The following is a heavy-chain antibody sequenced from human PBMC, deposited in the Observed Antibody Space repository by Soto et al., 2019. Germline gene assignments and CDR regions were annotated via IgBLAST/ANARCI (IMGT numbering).Heavy chain of an antibody. J-gene: IGHJ4*02. D-gene: IGHD3-22*01. Sequence: GWSLRLSCAASGFTLSSYSMNWVRQAPGKGLEWVSYISSSSTTIYYADSVKGRFTISRDNAKNSLYLQMNSLRDEDTAVYYCARDGDSSGYYAYDYWGQGTLVTVSS. CDR3: ARDGDSSGYYAYDY. CDR1: GFTLSSYS. CDR2: ISSSSTTI. V-gene: IGHV3-48*02.